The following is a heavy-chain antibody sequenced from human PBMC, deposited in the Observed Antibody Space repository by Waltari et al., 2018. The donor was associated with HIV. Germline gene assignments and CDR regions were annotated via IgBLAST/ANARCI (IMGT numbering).Heavy chain of an antibody. CDR1: GYSFNSDW. CDR2: IDPRDSYT. CDR3: ARGHFDNSGHDY. J-gene: IGHJ4*02. Sequence: EVQLVQSGAEEKKPGESLRRSCTGSGYSFNSDWINWVRQMPGKGLECRGKIDPRDSYTNYSPSFQGHVTISADKSITTAYLQWSSLKASDTAMYYCARGHFDNSGHDYWGQGTLVTVSS. V-gene: IGHV5-10-1*01. D-gene: IGHD3-22*01.